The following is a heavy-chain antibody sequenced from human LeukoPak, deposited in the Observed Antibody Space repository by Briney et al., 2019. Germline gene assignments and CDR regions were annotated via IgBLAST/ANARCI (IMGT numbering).Heavy chain of an antibody. Sequence: SETLSLTCTVSGGSISSYYWNWIRQPAGKGLEWIRRIFTSGITNYDPSLKSRVTMSVDTSKNQFSLNLSSVTAADTAVYYCARESSGNYYNPLGYMDVWGKGTTVTVSS. D-gene: IGHD3-10*01. CDR1: GGSISSYY. CDR2: IFTSGIT. CDR3: ARESSGNYYNPLGYMDV. J-gene: IGHJ6*03. V-gene: IGHV4-4*07.